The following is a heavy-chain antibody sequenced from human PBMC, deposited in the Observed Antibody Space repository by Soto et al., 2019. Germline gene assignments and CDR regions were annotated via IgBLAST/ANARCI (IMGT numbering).Heavy chain of an antibody. J-gene: IGHJ4*02. CDR1: GFAVSGSH. D-gene: IGHD2-21*01. CDR2: IYSGGST. CDR3: ATDLGTHICY. Sequence: PLGSLRRSCAASGFAVSGSHVTWVRQAPGKGLDCVSIIYSGGSTYYADSVKGRFSISRDNSKNAVYLQMNSLRAEDTAVYFCATDLGTHICYWGRGTLVTVSS. V-gene: IGHV3-53*01.